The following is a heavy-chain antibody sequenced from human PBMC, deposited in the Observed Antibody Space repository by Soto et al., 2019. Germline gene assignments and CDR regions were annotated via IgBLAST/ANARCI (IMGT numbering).Heavy chain of an antibody. CDR3: AREPAVAGTGWFDP. CDR1: GFTFSSYW. CDR2: IKQDGSEK. Sequence: GGSLRLSCAASGFTFSSYWMSWVRQAPGKGLEWVANIKQDGSEKYYVDSVKGRFTISRDNAKNSLYLQMNSLRAEDTAVYYCAREPAVAGTGWFDPWGHGTLVTVSS. D-gene: IGHD6-19*01. J-gene: IGHJ5*02. V-gene: IGHV3-7*03.